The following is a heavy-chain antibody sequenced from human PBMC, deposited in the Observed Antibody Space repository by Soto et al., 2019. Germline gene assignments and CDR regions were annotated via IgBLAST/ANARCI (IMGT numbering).Heavy chain of an antibody. CDR1: GGSFSGYY. D-gene: IGHD2-2*01. J-gene: IGHJ6*03. CDR2: INHSGST. CDR3: ARVKGYCSSTSCQPASAYYYYYYMDV. V-gene: IGHV4-34*01. Sequence: QVQLQQWGAGLLKPSETLSLTCAVYGGSFSGYYWSWIRQPPGKGLEWIGEINHSGSTNYNPSLKSRVTISVDTSKNQFSLKLSSVTAADTAVYYYARVKGYCSSTSCQPASAYYYYYYMDVWGKGTTVTVSS.